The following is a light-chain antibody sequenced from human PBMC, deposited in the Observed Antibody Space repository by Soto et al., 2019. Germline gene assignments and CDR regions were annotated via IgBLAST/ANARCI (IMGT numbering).Light chain of an antibody. CDR3: AAWDESLNGR. CDR2: EDD. V-gene: IGLV1-47*01. Sequence: QSVLMQPPSVSGNPGQRVTISCPGRSSNIGTNNVYWYQQFPGTAPTLLIYEDDQRPSGVPDRFSGSKSGTSASLAISGLRSEDEADYYCAAWDESLNGRFGTGTRSPS. J-gene: IGLJ1*01. CDR1: SSNIGTNN.